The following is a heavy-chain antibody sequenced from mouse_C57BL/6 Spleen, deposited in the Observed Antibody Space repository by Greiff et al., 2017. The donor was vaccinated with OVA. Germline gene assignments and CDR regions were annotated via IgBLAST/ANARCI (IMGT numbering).Heavy chain of an antibody. J-gene: IGHJ2*01. V-gene: IGHV5-6*01. D-gene: IGHD4-1*01. CDR1: GFTFSSYG. Sequence: EVKLVESGGDLVKPGGSLKLSCAASGFTFSSYGMSWVRQTPDKRLEWVATISSGGSYTYYPDSVKGRFTISRDNAKNTLYLQMSSLKSEDTAMYYCARHEAGIFDYWGQGTTLTVSS. CDR3: ARHEAGIFDY. CDR2: ISSGGSYT.